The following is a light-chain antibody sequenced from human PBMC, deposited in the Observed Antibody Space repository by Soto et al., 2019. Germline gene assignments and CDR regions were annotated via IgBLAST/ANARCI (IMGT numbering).Light chain of an antibody. J-gene: IGKJ2*01. CDR2: GSS. V-gene: IGKV3-20*01. CDR1: QSVSNNY. Sequence: EVVLTQSPGTLSLSPGEIATLSCRASQSVSNNYLAWYQQKPGQSPKLLIFGSSDRATGIPDRFSGSGSGTDFTLTISSLEPEDFAVYYCQQYGSSPPYTFGQGTKLEI. CDR3: QQYGSSPPYT.